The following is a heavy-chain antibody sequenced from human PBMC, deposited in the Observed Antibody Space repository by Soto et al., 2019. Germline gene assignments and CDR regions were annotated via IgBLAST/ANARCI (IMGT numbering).Heavy chain of an antibody. Sequence: SETLSLTCTVSGGSISSGDYYWSWIRQPPGKGLEWIGYIYYSGSTYYNPSLKSRVTISVDTSKNQFSLKLSSVTAACTAVYYCARAASCGGDCGLTAGYYYYYGMDVWGQGTTVTVSS. V-gene: IGHV4-30-4*01. CDR1: GGSISSGDYY. D-gene: IGHD2-21*02. CDR3: ARAASCGGDCGLTAGYYYYYGMDV. J-gene: IGHJ6*02. CDR2: IYYSGST.